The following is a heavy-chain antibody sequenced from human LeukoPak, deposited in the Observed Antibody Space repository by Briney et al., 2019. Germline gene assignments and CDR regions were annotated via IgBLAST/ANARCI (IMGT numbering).Heavy chain of an antibody. V-gene: IGHV4-59*11. CDR3: ARGGASSRYFGY. CDR2: VSYSGDT. D-gene: IGHD1-26*01. CDR1: GGSISGHF. Sequence: SETLSLTCTVSGGSISGHFWSWIRQPPGKGLEWIGFVSYSGDTNYSPSFNGRVTISLDTSKSQFSLNLSSVTAADTAVYFCARGGASSRYFGYWGQGTLVTVSS. J-gene: IGHJ4*02.